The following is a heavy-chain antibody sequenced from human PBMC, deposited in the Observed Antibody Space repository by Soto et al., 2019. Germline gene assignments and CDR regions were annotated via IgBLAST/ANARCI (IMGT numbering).Heavy chain of an antibody. CDR1: GFTFSSYA. CDR3: AKDGHNDLCRAFYYYGMDV. Sequence: EVQLLESGGGLVQPGGSLRLSCAASGFTFSSYAMSWVRQAPGKGLEWVSAISGSGGSTYYADSVKGRFTIARDNSKNTLYLQMNSLRAEDTAVYYCAKDGHNDLCRAFYYYGMDVWGQGTTFTVAS. CDR2: ISGSGGST. V-gene: IGHV3-23*01. D-gene: IGHD3-3*01. J-gene: IGHJ6*02.